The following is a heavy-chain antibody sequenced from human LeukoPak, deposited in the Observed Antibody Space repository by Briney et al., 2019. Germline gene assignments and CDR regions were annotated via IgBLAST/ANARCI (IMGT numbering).Heavy chain of an antibody. J-gene: IGHJ4*02. Sequence: GGSLRLSCAASGFTFSSYAMHWVRQAPGKGLEWVAVISYDGSNKYYADSVKGRFTISRDNAKNSLYLQMNSLRAEDTAVYYCATSPRGLYDYVWGSYRLYWGQGTLVTVSS. CDR1: GFTFSSYA. CDR3: ATSPRGLYDYVWGSYRLY. CDR2: ISYDGSNK. D-gene: IGHD3-16*02. V-gene: IGHV3-30*04.